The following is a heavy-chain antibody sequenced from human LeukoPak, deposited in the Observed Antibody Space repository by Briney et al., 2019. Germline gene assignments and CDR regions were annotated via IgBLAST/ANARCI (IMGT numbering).Heavy chain of an antibody. V-gene: IGHV4-34*01. CDR1: GGSFSGYY. Sequence: SETLSLTCAVYGGSFSGYYWSWIRQPPGKGLEWIGEINHSGSTNYNPSLKSRVTISVDTSKNQFSLKLGSVTAADTAVYYCARVGYYDSSGYYYGYFDYWGQGTLVTVSS. CDR3: ARVGYYDSSGYYYGYFDY. D-gene: IGHD3-22*01. CDR2: INHSGST. J-gene: IGHJ4*02.